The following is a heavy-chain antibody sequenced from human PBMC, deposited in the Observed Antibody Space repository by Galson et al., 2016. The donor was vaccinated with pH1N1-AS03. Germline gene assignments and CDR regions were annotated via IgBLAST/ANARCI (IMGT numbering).Heavy chain of an antibody. CDR1: GDSVSGNSLA. CDR2: TYYRSKWFN. CDR3: GRNGRLGGHYLIDS. D-gene: IGHD5-12*01. J-gene: IGHJ4*02. Sequence: CAISGDSVSGNSLAWNWIRQSPSRGLEWLGRTYYRSKWFNDYAASVKSRIIINPDNSKSTLYLQMDSLRAEDTAVYYCGRNGRLGGHYLIDSWGQGTRVTVSS. V-gene: IGHV6-1*01.